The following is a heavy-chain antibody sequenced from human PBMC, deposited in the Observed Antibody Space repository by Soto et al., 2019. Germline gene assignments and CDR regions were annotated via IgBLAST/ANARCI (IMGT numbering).Heavy chain of an antibody. CDR2: ISAYNGNT. Sequence: QVQLVQSGAEVKKPGASVKVSCKASGYTFTSYGISWVRQAPGQGLEWMGWISAYNGNTNYAQKLQGRVTMTTDTATSTAYMELRSLRSDDTAVYYCARDYVVVAAMSYYYYMDVWGKGTTVTVSS. V-gene: IGHV1-18*01. CDR3: ARDYVVVAAMSYYYYMDV. D-gene: IGHD2-21*02. CDR1: GYTFTSYG. J-gene: IGHJ6*03.